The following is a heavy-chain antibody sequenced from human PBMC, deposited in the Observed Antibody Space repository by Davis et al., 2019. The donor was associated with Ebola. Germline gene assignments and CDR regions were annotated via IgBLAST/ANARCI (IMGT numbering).Heavy chain of an antibody. Sequence: GESLKISCAASGFTFSSYWMHWVRQAPGKGLVWVSRINSDGSSTSYADSVKGRFTISRDNAKNSLFLQMNSLRAEDTAVYYCARDFLVEVWVGFDPWGQGTLVTVSS. CDR3: ARDFLVEVWVGFDP. V-gene: IGHV3-74*01. J-gene: IGHJ5*02. D-gene: IGHD1-26*01. CDR2: INSDGSST. CDR1: GFTFSSYW.